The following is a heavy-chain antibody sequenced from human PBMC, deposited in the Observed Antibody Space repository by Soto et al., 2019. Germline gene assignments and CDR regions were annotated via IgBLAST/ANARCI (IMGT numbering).Heavy chain of an antibody. J-gene: IGHJ4*02. CDR2: FRTGGDDGTT. D-gene: IGHD3-10*01. CDR1: GFTFSSYS. V-gene: IGHV3-23*01. CDR3: AKKVSSGPGSQYFDY. Sequence: PAGSLRLACAASGFTFSSYSMSWVRQAPGKGLEWVSGFRTGGDDGTTYYADSVKGRFTISRDNSKNTLFLQMNSLRAEDTAIYYCAKKVSSGPGSQYFDYWGQGTLVTVSS.